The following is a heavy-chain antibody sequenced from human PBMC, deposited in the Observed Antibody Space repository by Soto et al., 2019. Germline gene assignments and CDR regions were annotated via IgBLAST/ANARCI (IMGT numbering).Heavy chain of an antibody. CDR3: ARERDEWLAGGWVAFDI. CDR1: GYTFTSYG. Sequence: QVQLVQSGAEVKKPGASVKVSCKASGYTFTSYGISWVRQAPGQGLEWMGWISAYNGNTNYAQKLQGRVTMTTDTSKSTAYMELRSLRSDDTAVYYWARERDEWLAGGWVAFDIWGQGTIVTVSS. V-gene: IGHV1-18*01. CDR2: ISAYNGNT. D-gene: IGHD6-19*01. J-gene: IGHJ3*02.